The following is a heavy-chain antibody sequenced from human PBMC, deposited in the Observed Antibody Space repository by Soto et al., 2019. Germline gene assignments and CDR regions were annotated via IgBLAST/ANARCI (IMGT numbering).Heavy chain of an antibody. D-gene: IGHD6-13*01. Sequence: ETLCLACPVSGASISSSFWSWIRQPPGRGLEWIGYINDGGSTTYNPSLKRRVTISLDTSKNHFSLKVRSVTAADTAVYYCARTSLWAAAGSWSSWFDPWGQGTLVTVSS. CDR2: INDGGST. CDR3: ARTSLWAAAGSWSSWFDP. V-gene: IGHV4-59*01. J-gene: IGHJ5*02. CDR1: GASISSSF.